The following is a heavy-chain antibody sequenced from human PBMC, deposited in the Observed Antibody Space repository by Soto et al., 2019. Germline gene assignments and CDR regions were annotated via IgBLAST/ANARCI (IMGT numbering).Heavy chain of an antibody. CDR1: GGTFSSYA. V-gene: IGHV1-69*13. D-gene: IGHD2-2*01. CDR3: ARHHCSSTSCFLTRSLNWFAP. Sequence: SVKVSRKASGGTFSSYAISCLRQATGQGLEWMGGIIPIFGTANYAQKVQGRVTMTADESTSTAYMELSSLRSEDTAVYYCARHHCSSTSCFLTRSLNWFAPWGQGTLVTGSS. CDR2: IIPIFGTA. J-gene: IGHJ5*02.